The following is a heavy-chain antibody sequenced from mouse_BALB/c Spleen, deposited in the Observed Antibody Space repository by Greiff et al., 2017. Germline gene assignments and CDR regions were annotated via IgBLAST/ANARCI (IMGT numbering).Heavy chain of an antibody. CDR2: ISCYNGAT. D-gene: IGHD2-12*01. CDR1: GYSFTGYY. Sequence: LVKTGASVKISCKASGYSFTGYYMHWVKQSHGKSLERIGYISCYNGATSYNQKFKGKATFTVDTSSSTAYMQFNSLTSEDSAVYYCARYQEYDGGDYFDYWGQGTTLTVSS. CDR3: ARYQEYDGGDYFDY. V-gene: IGHV1S34*01. J-gene: IGHJ2*01.